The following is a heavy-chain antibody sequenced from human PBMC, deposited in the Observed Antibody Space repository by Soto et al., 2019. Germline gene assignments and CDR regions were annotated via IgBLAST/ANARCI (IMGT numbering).Heavy chain of an antibody. Sequence: GSLRLSCAASAFIFSDYAMTWVRQAPGKGLEWVSTISRDAANTHYADSVKGRFTISRDNSKNTLYLQMSSLRGEDTALYYCAKDPSTGYAAHWGQGTLVTVSS. V-gene: IGHV3-23*01. CDR3: AKDPSTGYAAH. CDR2: ISRDAANT. J-gene: IGHJ1*01. D-gene: IGHD3-9*01. CDR1: AFIFSDYA.